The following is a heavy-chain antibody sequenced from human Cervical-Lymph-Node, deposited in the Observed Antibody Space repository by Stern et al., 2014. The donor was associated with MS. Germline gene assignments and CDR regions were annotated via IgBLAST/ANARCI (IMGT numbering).Heavy chain of an antibody. CDR1: GFTFDDYA. Sequence: QLVESGGGLVQPGRSLRLSCAASGFTFDDYAMHWVRQAPGKGLEWVSGIDWNSANIAYADSVKGRFTISRDNAKNSLYLQMNSLRPEDTAFYYCALTSRGVLISYPDWFDPWGQGTLVTVSS. CDR2: IDWNSANI. CDR3: ALTSRGVLISYPDWFDP. D-gene: IGHD3-3*01. J-gene: IGHJ5*02. V-gene: IGHV3-9*01.